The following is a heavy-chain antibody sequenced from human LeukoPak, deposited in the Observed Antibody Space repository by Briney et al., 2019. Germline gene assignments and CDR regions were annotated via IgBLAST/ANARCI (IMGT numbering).Heavy chain of an antibody. D-gene: IGHD5-12*01. V-gene: IGHV1-46*01. CDR2: INPSGSST. CDR3: ARGRSGYVGTYDY. CDR1: GYSFTSHY. J-gene: IGHJ4*02. Sequence: GASVKVSCKASGYSFTSHYMHWVRQAPGQGLEWMGLINPSGSSTLYAQKFQGRVTMTRDMSTTTDYMELSSLRSEDTAVYYCARGRSGYVGTYDYWGQGTLVTVSS.